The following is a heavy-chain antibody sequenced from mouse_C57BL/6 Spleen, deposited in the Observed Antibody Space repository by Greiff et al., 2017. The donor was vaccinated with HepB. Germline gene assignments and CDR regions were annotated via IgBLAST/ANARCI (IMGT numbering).Heavy chain of an antibody. V-gene: IGHV1-80*01. J-gene: IGHJ4*01. Sequence: VQLQQSGAELVKPGASVKISCKASGYAFSSYWMNWVKQRPGKGLEWIGQIYPGDGDTNYNGKFKGKATLTADKSSSTAYMQLSSLTSEDSAVYFCARSQLRHYYAMDYWGQGTSVTVSS. D-gene: IGHD3-2*02. CDR1: GYAFSSYW. CDR2: IYPGDGDT. CDR3: ARSQLRHYYAMDY.